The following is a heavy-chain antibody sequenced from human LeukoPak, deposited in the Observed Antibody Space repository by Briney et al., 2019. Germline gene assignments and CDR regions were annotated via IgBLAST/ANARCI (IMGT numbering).Heavy chain of an antibody. V-gene: IGHV4-39*01. J-gene: IGHJ4*02. Sequence: ETLSLTCTVSGGSISSSAYWGWLRQPPGKGLEWIGSIYYSKNTYYNPSLKSRVTISADTSKNQFSLTLGSVSATDTAVYYCVSPRGFSYGYFDYWGQGTLVTVSS. CDR1: GGSISSSAY. CDR3: VSPRGFSYGYFDY. CDR2: IYYSKNT. D-gene: IGHD5-18*01.